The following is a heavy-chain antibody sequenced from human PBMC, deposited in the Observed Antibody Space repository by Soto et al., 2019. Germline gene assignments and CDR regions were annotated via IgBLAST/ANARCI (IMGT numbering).Heavy chain of an antibody. Sequence: QEQLVESGGGVGQPGRSLRLSCAASGFTFSSYAMHWVRQAPGKGLEWVAVISSDGKNEYYADSVKGRFTISRDNSKNTLYLHMNSLRVEDTAVYYCARPHSTSSWYPDYWDQGTLVPVSS. J-gene: IGHJ4*02. CDR1: GFTFSSYA. V-gene: IGHV3-30*04. D-gene: IGHD6-13*01. CDR3: ARPHSTSSWYPDY. CDR2: ISSDGKNE.